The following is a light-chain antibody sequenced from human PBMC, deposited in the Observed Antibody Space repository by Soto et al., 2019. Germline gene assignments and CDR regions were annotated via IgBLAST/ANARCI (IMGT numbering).Light chain of an antibody. V-gene: IGKV3-20*01. CDR1: QKISNKY. Sequence: IVLTQSPAILSLSPGERATLSCRASQKISNKYLAWYQQKPDQAPRLLIFGASTRASGIPDRFSGRGSGTDFTLTISRLEPEDFALYYCQQFSSYPLTFGGGTKVEIK. CDR3: QQFSSYPLT. J-gene: IGKJ4*01. CDR2: GAS.